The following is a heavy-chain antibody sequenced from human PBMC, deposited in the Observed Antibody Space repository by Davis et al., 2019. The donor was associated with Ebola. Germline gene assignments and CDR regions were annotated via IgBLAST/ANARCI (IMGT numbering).Heavy chain of an antibody. CDR1: GFTFSGYA. Sequence: GESLKISCAASGFTFSGYAMSWVRQAPGKGLELVSAISGSGGSTHYADSVKGRFTISRDNSKNTLYLQMNSLRAEDTAVYYCAKEMEVTKPYDNWGRGTLVTVSS. CDR2: ISGSGGST. J-gene: IGHJ4*02. V-gene: IGHV3-23*01. CDR3: AKEMEVTKPYDN. D-gene: IGHD2-21*02.